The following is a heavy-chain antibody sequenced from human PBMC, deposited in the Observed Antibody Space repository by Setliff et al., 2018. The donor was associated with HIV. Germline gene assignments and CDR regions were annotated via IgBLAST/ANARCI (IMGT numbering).Heavy chain of an antibody. CDR3: AKELAASGLGYFDS. V-gene: IGHV3-48*01. D-gene: IGHD3-22*01. Sequence: GGSLRLSCAASGFTFSSFEMNWVRQAPGKGLEWVSYINSGSSTIYYADSVKGRFTISRDNSKNTVYLQMNSLRAEDTAEYYCAKELAASGLGYFDSWGRGILVTVSS. CDR2: INSGSSTI. CDR1: GFTFSSFE. J-gene: IGHJ4*02.